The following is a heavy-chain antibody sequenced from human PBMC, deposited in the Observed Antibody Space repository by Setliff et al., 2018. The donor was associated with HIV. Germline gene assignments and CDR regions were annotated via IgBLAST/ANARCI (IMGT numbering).Heavy chain of an antibody. Sequence: PSETLSLTCTVSGGSISSSSYYWDWIRQPPGKSLEWVGSIFYTGSTNYRPSLESRVIVSSDTSKNQFSLKLSSVTAADTAVYYCTRRDVTTGMDSWGPGILVTVSS. J-gene: IGHJ4*02. CDR1: GGSISSSSYY. V-gene: IGHV4-39*01. CDR2: IFYTGST. CDR3: TRRDVTTGMDS. D-gene: IGHD4-17*01.